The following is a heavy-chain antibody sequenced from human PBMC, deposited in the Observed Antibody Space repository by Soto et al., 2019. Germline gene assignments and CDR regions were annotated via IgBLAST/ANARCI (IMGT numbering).Heavy chain of an antibody. CDR1: GFSLSTRGVS. D-gene: IGHD6-13*01. J-gene: IGHJ4*02. Sequence: SGPTLVNPTQTLTLTCTFSGFSLSTRGVSVGWIRQPPGKALEWLALIYWDNDKHYSPSLKSRLTITKDTSKNQVVPTMTNMDPEDTATYYCAHRRHSSSWSILGYFDYWGQGTLVTVPQ. V-gene: IGHV2-5*02. CDR2: IYWDNDK. CDR3: AHRRHSSSWSILGYFDY.